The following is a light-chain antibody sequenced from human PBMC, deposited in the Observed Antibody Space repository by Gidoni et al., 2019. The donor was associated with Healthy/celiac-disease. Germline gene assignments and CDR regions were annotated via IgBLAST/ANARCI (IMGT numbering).Light chain of an antibody. Sequence: EIVLTQSPATLSLSPGERATLSCRASQSVSSYLAWYQQNPGQAPRLLIYDASNRATGIPARFSGSGSGTDFTLTISSLEPEDFAVYYCQQRSNWPSYTFXXXTKLEIK. J-gene: IGKJ2*01. CDR1: QSVSSY. V-gene: IGKV3-11*01. CDR3: QQRSNWPSYT. CDR2: DAS.